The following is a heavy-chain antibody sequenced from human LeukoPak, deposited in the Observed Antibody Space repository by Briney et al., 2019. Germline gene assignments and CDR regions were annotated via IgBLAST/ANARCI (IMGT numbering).Heavy chain of an antibody. J-gene: IGHJ4*02. V-gene: IGHV3-7*01. D-gene: IGHD2-15*01. Sequence: GGSLRLSCAASGFTFDIYWMTWVRQAPGKGLEWVANIKHDGSEKHFVDPVKGRFAVSRDNARNSLFLQMNSLRAEDTSVYVCARLMLGYCGGGSCYDPFDNWGQGTLVTVSS. CDR2: IKHDGSEK. CDR1: GFTFDIYW. CDR3: ARLMLGYCGGGSCYDPFDN.